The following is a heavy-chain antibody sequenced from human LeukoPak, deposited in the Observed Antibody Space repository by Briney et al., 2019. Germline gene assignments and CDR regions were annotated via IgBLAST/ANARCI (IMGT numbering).Heavy chain of an antibody. J-gene: IGHJ4*02. D-gene: IGHD5-24*01. CDR1: GFTFNTYS. Sequence: GSLRLSCAASGFTFNTYSMNWVRQAPGKGLEWVSSISSSSSYIYYADSVKGRFTISRDNAKNSLYLQMNSLRAEDTAVYYCARRRGDGYNYLDYWGQGTLVTVSS. CDR3: ARRRGDGYNYLDY. CDR2: ISSSSSYI. V-gene: IGHV3-21*01.